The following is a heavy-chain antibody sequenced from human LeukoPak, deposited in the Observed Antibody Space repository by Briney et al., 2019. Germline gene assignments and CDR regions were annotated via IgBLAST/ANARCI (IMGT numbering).Heavy chain of an antibody. CDR1: GYTFTSYA. CDR2: INAGNGNT. J-gene: IGHJ4*02. V-gene: IGHV1-3*01. Sequence: ASVKFSCKASGYTFTSYAMHWVRQAPGQRLEWMGWINAGNGNTEYSQKFQGRVTITRDTSASTAYMELSSLRSEDTAVYYCARFPYSSGWYYDYWGQGTLVTVSS. D-gene: IGHD6-19*01. CDR3: ARFPYSSGWYYDY.